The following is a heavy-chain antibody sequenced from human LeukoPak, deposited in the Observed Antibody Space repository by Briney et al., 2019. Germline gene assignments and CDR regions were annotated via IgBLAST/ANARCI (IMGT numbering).Heavy chain of an antibody. CDR2: ISSTGINT. CDR1: GGSFSNYA. J-gene: IGHJ4*02. CDR3: AKGTVRFLEWSQRGYFDY. D-gene: IGHD3-3*01. Sequence: PWESLTLSCAASGGSFSNYAWTWIRQAPGRGLEWVSGISSTGINTYNADSVKGRFTISRDNSKNTLCLQMNSLRADDTAIYYCAKGTVRFLEWSQRGYFDYWGQGILVTVSS. V-gene: IGHV3-23*01.